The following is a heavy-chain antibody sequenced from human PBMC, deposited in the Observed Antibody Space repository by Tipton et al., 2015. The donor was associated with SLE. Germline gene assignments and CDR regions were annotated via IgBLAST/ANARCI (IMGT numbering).Heavy chain of an antibody. J-gene: IGHJ5*02. CDR2: INYSGST. D-gene: IGHD2-15*01. CDR3: ARDGYCSGGSCGWFDP. V-gene: IGHV4-61*01. CDR1: GGSVSSGYYH. Sequence: LRLSCTVSGGSVSSGYYHWTWIRQPPGKGLEWIGNINYSGSTNYNPSLKSRVTISIDTPNNQFSLKLRSVTAADTAVYFCARDGYCSGGSCGWFDPWGQGTLITVSS.